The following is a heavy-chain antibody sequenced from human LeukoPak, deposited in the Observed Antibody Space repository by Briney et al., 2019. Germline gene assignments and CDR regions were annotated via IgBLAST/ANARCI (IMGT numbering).Heavy chain of an antibody. J-gene: IGHJ5*02. CDR2: LASDESNK. CDR3: ARDAGRGRIVS. Sequence: GGSLRLSCAASGLTISDSWIHWVRQAPGKGLMWVSRLASDESNKIYADSVKGRFLISRDNAKNTLYLQMNSLRVEDTGFYYCARDAGRGRIVSWGQGALVTVSS. CDR1: GLTISDSW. V-gene: IGHV3-74*01. D-gene: IGHD2-15*01.